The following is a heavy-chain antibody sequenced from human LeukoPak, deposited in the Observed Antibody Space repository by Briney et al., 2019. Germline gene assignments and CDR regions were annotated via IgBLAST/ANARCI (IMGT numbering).Heavy chain of an antibody. D-gene: IGHD4-23*01. J-gene: IGHJ4*02. CDR1: GGSISSGGYY. Sequence: SQTLSLTCTVSGGSISSGGYYWSWIQQPPGKGLEWIGYIYYSGSTNYNPSLKSRVTISVDTSKNQFSLKLSSVTAADTAVYYCARHAVTHYYFDYWGQGTLVTVSS. CDR3: ARHAVTHYYFDY. V-gene: IGHV4-61*08. CDR2: IYYSGST.